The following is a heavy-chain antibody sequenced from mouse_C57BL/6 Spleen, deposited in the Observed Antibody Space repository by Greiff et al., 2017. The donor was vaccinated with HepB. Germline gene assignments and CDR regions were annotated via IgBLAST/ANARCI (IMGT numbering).Heavy chain of an antibody. Sequence: QVQLKESGAELVKPGASVKISCKASGYAFSSYWMNWVKQRPGKGLEWIGQIYPGDGDTNYNGKFKGKATLTADKSSSTAYMQLSSLTSEDSAVYCCARAVYSNYRYAMDYWGQGTSVTVSS. V-gene: IGHV1-80*01. D-gene: IGHD2-5*01. CDR2: IYPGDGDT. J-gene: IGHJ4*01. CDR3: ARAVYSNYRYAMDY. CDR1: GYAFSSYW.